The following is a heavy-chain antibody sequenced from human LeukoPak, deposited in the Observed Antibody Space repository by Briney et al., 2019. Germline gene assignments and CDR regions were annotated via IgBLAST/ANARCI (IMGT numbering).Heavy chain of an antibody. D-gene: IGHD3-22*01. CDR2: IIPIFGTA. CDR1: GGTFSSYA. V-gene: IGHV1-69*13. J-gene: IGHJ4*02. CDR3: ATEYRYYDSSGPAN. Sequence: SVKVSCKASGGTFSSYAISWVRQAPGQGLEWMGGIIPIFGTANYAQKFQGRVTITADESTSTAYMELSSLRSEDTAAYYCATEYRYYDSSGPANWGQGALVTVPS.